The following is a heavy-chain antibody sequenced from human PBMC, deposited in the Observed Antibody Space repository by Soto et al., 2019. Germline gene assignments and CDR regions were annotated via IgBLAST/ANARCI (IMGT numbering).Heavy chain of an antibody. V-gene: IGHV4-39*01. CDR1: GVSISDTSYY. J-gene: IGHJ4*02. CDR3: ARQGSY. CDR2: IYFNGNT. Sequence: QLQLQESGPGLVKPSETRSLTCNVSGVSISDTSYYWGWIRQPPGKGLEWIGTIYFNGNTFYNPSLKSRLTISVDTSKNQFSLRLPSVTVADTAVYYCARQGSYWGQGTLVAVSS.